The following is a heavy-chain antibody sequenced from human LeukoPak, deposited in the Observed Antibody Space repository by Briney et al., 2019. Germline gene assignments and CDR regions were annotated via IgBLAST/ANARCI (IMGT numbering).Heavy chain of an antibody. D-gene: IGHD5-18*01. V-gene: IGHV3-15*01. J-gene: IGHJ3*02. CDR3: AKDIRQLWFRGDAFDI. CDR1: GFTFSNAW. CDR2: IKSKTDGGTT. Sequence: GGSLRLSCAASGFTFSNAWMSWVRQAPGKGLEWVGRIKSKTDGGTTDYAAPVKGRFTISRDDSKNTLYLQMNSLRAEDTAVYYCAKDIRQLWFRGDAFDIWGQGTMVTVSS.